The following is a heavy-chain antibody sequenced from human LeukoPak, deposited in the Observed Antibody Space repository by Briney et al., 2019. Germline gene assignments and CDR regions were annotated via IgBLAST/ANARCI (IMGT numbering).Heavy chain of an antibody. CDR1: GFTFSRYA. CDR2: ISGSGGGT. CDR3: AKAPGYSSGIDY. D-gene: IGHD6-25*01. Sequence: PGGSLRLSCAASGFTFSRYAMSWVRQAPGKGLEWVSAISGSGGGTYYADSVKGRFTISRDNSKNTLYLQMNSLRAEDTAVYYCAKAPGYSSGIDYWGQGTLVTVSS. V-gene: IGHV3-23*01. J-gene: IGHJ4*02.